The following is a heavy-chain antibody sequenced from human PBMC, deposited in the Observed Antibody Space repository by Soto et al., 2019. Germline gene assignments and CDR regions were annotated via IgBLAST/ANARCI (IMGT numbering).Heavy chain of an antibody. CDR2: IGTAGDT. Sequence: GGSLRLSCAASGFTFSSYDMHWVRQATGKGLEWVSAIGTAGDTYYPGSVKGRFTISRENAKNSLYLQMNSLRAGDTAVYYCLAVAVDYYYMDFWGKGTTVTVSS. CDR1: GFTFSSYD. J-gene: IGHJ6*03. CDR3: LAVAVDYYYMDF. V-gene: IGHV3-13*01. D-gene: IGHD6-19*01.